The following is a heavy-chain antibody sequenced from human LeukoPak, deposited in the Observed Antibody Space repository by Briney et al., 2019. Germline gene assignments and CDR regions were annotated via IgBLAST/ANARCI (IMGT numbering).Heavy chain of an antibody. CDR2: IYYSGST. V-gene: IGHV4-59*01. D-gene: IGHD3-9*01. CDR1: GGSISSYY. CDR3: ARDDILTGYYPKYYFDY. Sequence: SETLSLTCTVSGGSISSYYWSWIRQPPGKGLEWIGYIYYSGSTNYNPSLKSRVTISVDTSKNQFSLKLSSVTAADTAVYYCARDDILTGYYPKYYFDYWGQGTLVTVSS. J-gene: IGHJ4*02.